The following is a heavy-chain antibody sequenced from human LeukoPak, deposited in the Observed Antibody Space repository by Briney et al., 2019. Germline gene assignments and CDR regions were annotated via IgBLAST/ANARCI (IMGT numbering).Heavy chain of an antibody. V-gene: IGHV1-46*01. J-gene: IGHJ4*02. D-gene: IGHD1-1*01. CDR3: ARDNWKWSFDH. CDR2: INPSDDTT. CDR1: GYTFTTYK. Sequence: ASVKVSCKASGYTFTTYKVHWVRQAPGQGLEWMGIINPSDDTTTYSQKFQDRVTMTRDTSTSTFYMDLSSLRSEDTAVYYCARDNWKWSFDHWGQGTLVTVSS.